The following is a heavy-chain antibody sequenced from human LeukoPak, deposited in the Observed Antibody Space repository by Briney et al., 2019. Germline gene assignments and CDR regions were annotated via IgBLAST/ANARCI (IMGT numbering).Heavy chain of an antibody. CDR3: ARRCSGGSCYSSY. D-gene: IGHD2-15*01. J-gene: IGHJ4*02. CDR1: GGSFSGYY. CDR2: INHSGST. V-gene: IGHV4-34*01. Sequence: NPSGTLSLTCAVYGGSFSGYYWSWLRQPPGKGLEWIGEINHSGSTNYNPSLKSRVTISVDTSKNQFSLKLSSVTAADTAVYYCARRCSGGSCYSSYWGQGTLVTVSS.